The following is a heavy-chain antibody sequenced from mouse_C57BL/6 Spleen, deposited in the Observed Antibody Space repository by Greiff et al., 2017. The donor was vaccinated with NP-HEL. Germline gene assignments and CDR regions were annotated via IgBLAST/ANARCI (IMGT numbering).Heavy chain of an antibody. J-gene: IGHJ1*03. CDR3: ARTDYYGSRGYFEV. Sequence: QVQLQQPGAELVKPGASVKLSCKASGYTFTSYWMHWVKQRPGQGLEWIGMIHPNSGSTNYNEKFKSKATLTVDKSSSTAYMQLSSLTSEDSAVYYCARTDYYGSRGYFEVWGTGTTVTVSS. CDR1: GYTFTSYW. D-gene: IGHD1-1*01. CDR2: IHPNSGST. V-gene: IGHV1-64*01.